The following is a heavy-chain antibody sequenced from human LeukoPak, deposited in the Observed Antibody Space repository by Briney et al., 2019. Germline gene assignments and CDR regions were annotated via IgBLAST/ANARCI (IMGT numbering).Heavy chain of an antibody. Sequence: GGSLRFSCTASGLSLNSYAISWVRQVPGKGLEWVSASSSSDDGKWYADSVRGRFTISRDTSKNTVYLQMNSLRVEDAGVYYCAKAPVTSCRGAFCYPFDYWGHGTLVTVSS. J-gene: IGHJ4*01. CDR2: SSSSDDGK. V-gene: IGHV3-23*01. CDR1: GLSLNSYA. CDR3: AKAPVTSCRGAFCYPFDY. D-gene: IGHD2-21*01.